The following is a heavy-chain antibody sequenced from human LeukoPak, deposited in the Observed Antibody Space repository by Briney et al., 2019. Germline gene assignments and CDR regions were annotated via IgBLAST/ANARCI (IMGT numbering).Heavy chain of an antibody. J-gene: IGHJ5*02. CDR3: ARDGITVVRGVRGKNWFDP. D-gene: IGHD3-10*01. Sequence: ASVKVSCKASGYTFTGYYMHWVRQAPGQGLEWMGWINPNSGGTNYAQKFQGRVTMTRDTSISTAYMELSRLRSDDTAVYYCARDGITVVRGVRGKNWFDPWGQGTLVTVSS. CDR1: GYTFTGYY. V-gene: IGHV1-2*02. CDR2: INPNSGGT.